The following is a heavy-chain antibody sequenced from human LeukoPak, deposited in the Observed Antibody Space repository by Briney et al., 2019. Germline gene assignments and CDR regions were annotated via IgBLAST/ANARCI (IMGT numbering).Heavy chain of an antibody. J-gene: IGHJ3*02. CDR3: AREALTNGRLDAFDI. Sequence: SVKVSCKASGGTFSSYAISWVRQAPGQGLEWMGGIIPIFGTANYAQKFQGRVTITEDESTSTAYMELSSLRSEDTAVYYCAREALTNGRLDAFDIWGQGTMVSVSS. V-gene: IGHV1-69*13. D-gene: IGHD2-2*01. CDR1: GGTFSSYA. CDR2: IIPIFGTA.